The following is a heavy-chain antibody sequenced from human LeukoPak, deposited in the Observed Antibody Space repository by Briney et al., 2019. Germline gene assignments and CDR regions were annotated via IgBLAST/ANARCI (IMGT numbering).Heavy chain of an antibody. CDR1: GGSIISYY. CDR3: ARGLWFGDENPPYFDY. J-gene: IGHJ4*02. D-gene: IGHD3-10*01. Sequence: SETLSLTCTVSGGSIISYYWSWIRQPAGKGLEWIGRIYTSESTNYNPSLKSRVTISVDTSRNQFSLKLSSVTAADMAVYYCARGLWFGDENPPYFDYWGQGILVTVSS. CDR2: IYTSEST. V-gene: IGHV4-4*07.